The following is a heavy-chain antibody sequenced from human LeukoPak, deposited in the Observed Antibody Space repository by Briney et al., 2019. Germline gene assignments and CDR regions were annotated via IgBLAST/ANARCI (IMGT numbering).Heavy chain of an antibody. V-gene: IGHV3-33*01. CDR2: MWYDGSNK. D-gene: IGHD3-22*01. CDR1: GFTFSSYG. Sequence: TGGSLRLSCAASGFTFSSYGMHWVRQAPGKGLEWVAVMWYDGSNKYYADSVKGRFTISRDNFKNTLYLQMNSLRAEDTAVYYCARDRGGLWYYDSSGYLDYWGQGTLVTVSS. J-gene: IGHJ4*02. CDR3: ARDRGGLWYYDSSGYLDY.